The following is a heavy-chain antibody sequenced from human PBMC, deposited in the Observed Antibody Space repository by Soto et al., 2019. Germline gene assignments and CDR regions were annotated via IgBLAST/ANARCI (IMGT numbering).Heavy chain of an antibody. J-gene: IGHJ4*02. D-gene: IGHD4-4*01. CDR2: ISPSADRT. Sequence: EVQLLESGGGLVQPGGSLRLSCAVSGFTFSSYALSWVRQAAGKGLEWVSTISPSADRTYYADSVKGRFTISRDISQNALFRQMNSLRAEDTAECYGAGGGSDSNYAGDYWGQGTLVSVSS. V-gene: IGHV3-23*01. CDR3: AGGGSDSNYAGDY. CDR1: GFTFSSYA.